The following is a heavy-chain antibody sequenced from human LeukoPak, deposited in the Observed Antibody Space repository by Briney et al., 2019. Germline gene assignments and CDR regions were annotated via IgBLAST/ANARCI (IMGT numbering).Heavy chain of an antibody. Sequence: SETLSLTCTVSGGSISSYYWNWIRQPPGKGLEWIGCIYYSGSTNYNPSLKSRVSISVDTSTDQFSLKLNSVTAADTAVYYCARVPLSDWYFDLWGRGTLVTVSS. J-gene: IGHJ2*01. V-gene: IGHV4-59*01. CDR2: IYYSGST. CDR3: ARVPLSDWYFDL. CDR1: GGSISSYY.